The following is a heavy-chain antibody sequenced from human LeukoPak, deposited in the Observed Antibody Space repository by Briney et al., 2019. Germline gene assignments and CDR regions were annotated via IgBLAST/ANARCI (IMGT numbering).Heavy chain of an antibody. CDR1: GFTFSSYE. V-gene: IGHV3-48*03. CDR2: ISSSGSTI. Sequence: GGSLRLSCAASGFTFSSYEMNWVRQAPGKGLEWVSYISSSGSTIYYANSVKGRFTISRDNAKNSLYLQMNSLRAEDTAVYYCARARGIDLESRGLDYWGQGTLVTVSS. J-gene: IGHJ4*02. CDR3: ARARGIDLESRGLDY. D-gene: IGHD3-10*01.